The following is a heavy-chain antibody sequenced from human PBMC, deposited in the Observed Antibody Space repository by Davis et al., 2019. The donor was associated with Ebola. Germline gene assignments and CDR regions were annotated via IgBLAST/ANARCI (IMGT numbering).Heavy chain of an antibody. J-gene: IGHJ6*02. D-gene: IGHD3-10*01. CDR1: GSRFTSNW. CDR3: AKTHDGSYFYGMDV. Sequence: GESLKISCRISGSRFTSNWIGWVRQVPGKGLEWMGLIYAGDSDTKYSPSFQGHVTISVDKSTNTAYLQWSSLKASDTAMYYCAKTHDGSYFYGMDVWGQGTTVIVSS. V-gene: IGHV5-51*01. CDR2: IYAGDSDT.